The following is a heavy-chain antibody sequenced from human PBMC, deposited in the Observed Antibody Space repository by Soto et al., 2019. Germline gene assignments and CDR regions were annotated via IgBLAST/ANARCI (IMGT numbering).Heavy chain of an antibody. CDR1: GVSFSGYY. Sequence: SETLSLTCAVYGVSFSGYYWSWIRQPPGKGLEWIGEINHSGSTNYNPSLKSRVTISVDTSKNQFSLKLSSVTAADTAVYYCARVRSGKKLSNYFDYWGQGTLVTVSS. D-gene: IGHD3-16*02. CDR3: ARVRSGKKLSNYFDY. V-gene: IGHV4-34*01. CDR2: INHSGST. J-gene: IGHJ4*02.